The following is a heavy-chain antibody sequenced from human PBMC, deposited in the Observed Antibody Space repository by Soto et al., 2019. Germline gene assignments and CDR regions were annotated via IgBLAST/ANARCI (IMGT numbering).Heavy chain of an antibody. Sequence: PSETLSLTCAVSGGSISGSYYYWGWLRQSPGKGPEWIGSVFYTGFTSYNPSLESRVSVSVDTSKNQFSLKVSSVTAADTAVYFCTKYRRTDAEGYSFDYWGQGALVTVSS. V-gene: IGHV4-39*07. CDR2: VFYTGFT. CDR3: TKYRRTDAEGYSFDY. CDR1: GGSISGSYYY. J-gene: IGHJ4*02. D-gene: IGHD2-15*01.